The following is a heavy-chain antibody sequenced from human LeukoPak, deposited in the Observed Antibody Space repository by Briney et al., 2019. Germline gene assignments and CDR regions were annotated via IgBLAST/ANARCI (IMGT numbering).Heavy chain of an antibody. Sequence: SVSVSCKASGYTFSSSGISWVRQAPGQGLEWMGWINPNSGDTKFTQKLQGTVTLTTDTSTGAAYMELTSLRSDDTALYYCARRVAVARRDAFDIWGQRTIPTVSS. CDR3: ARRVAVARRDAFDI. D-gene: IGHD6-19*01. CDR2: INPNSGDT. CDR1: GYTFSSSG. J-gene: IGHJ3*02. V-gene: IGHV1-18*01.